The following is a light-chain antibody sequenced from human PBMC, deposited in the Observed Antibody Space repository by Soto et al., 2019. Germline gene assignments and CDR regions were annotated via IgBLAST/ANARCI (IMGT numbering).Light chain of an antibody. J-gene: IGKJ3*01. CDR1: QSVMSNY. CDR2: GAS. Sequence: EVVLTQSPGSLSLSPGERATLSCRASQSVMSNYLSWYQQKPGQPPRLLIYGASSRATGIPDRFSGSGSGTDFTLTISRLEPEDFAVYYCQQRSNWPSIFTFGPGTKVDIK. CDR3: QQRSNWPSIFT. V-gene: IGKV3D-20*02.